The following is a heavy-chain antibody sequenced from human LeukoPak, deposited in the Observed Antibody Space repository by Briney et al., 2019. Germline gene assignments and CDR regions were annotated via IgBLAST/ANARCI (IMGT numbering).Heavy chain of an antibody. CDR3: ARLFYQHKDPQRDV. Sequence: PSETLSLTCSVSGDSISPYYWSWIRQPAGKGLEWIGRIYTSGTTYYNPPLKSRVTISVDTYKNQFSLKLSSVTAADTAVYYCARLFYQHKDPQRDVWGKGTTVTVSS. CDR1: GDSISPYY. CDR2: IYTSGTT. D-gene: IGHD2-2*01. J-gene: IGHJ6*04. V-gene: IGHV4-4*07.